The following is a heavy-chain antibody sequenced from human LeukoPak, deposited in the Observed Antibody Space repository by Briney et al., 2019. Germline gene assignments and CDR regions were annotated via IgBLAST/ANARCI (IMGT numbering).Heavy chain of an antibody. CDR2: IYHSGST. J-gene: IGHJ4*02. V-gene: IGHV4-30-2*01. CDR1: GGSISSGGYS. Sequence: PSQTLSLTCAVSGGSISSGGYSWSWIRHPPGKGLEWIGYIYHSGSTYYNPSLKSRVTISVDRSKNQFSLKLSSVTAADTAVYYCARCSSGYYGTLFDYWGQGTLVTVSS. CDR3: ARCSSGYYGTLFDY. D-gene: IGHD3-22*01.